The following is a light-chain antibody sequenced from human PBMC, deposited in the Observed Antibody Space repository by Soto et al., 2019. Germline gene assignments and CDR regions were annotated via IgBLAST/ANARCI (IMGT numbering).Light chain of an antibody. J-gene: IGKJ1*01. CDR1: QSVSNN. V-gene: IGKV3-15*01. CDR3: QHYNNWPPWT. Sequence: EIVMTQSPATLSVSPGQGATLSCRASQSVSNNLAWYQQKPGQAPSLLIYGASTRATGIPARFSGSGSGTDFTLTISSLQSEDLAIYYCQHYNNWPPWTFGQGTKVEIK. CDR2: GAS.